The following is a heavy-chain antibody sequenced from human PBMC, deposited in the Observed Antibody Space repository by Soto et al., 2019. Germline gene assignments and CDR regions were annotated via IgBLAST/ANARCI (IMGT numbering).Heavy chain of an antibody. CDR2: VYHTGNT. Sequence: SETLSLTCTVSGVSITPYYWTWIRHPPGKGLEWISYVYHTGNTYYNPSLKSRVTISLDTSKNQVSLRLKSVTAADTAVYYCASEQYSWKLWGQGTLVTVSS. CDR3: ASEQYSWKL. J-gene: IGHJ4*02. V-gene: IGHV4-59*01. CDR1: GVSITPYY. D-gene: IGHD1-20*01.